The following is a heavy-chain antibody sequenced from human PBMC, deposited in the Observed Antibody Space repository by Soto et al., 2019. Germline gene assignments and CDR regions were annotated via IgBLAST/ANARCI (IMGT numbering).Heavy chain of an antibody. V-gene: IGHV3-21*01. J-gene: IGHJ6*02. CDR1: GINFNSYT. Sequence: LRLSCSASGINFNSYTINLVRQAPGKRLEWLSSISSSGYIFSTDSVRGRFTISRDNAKNSVYLQINSLRAEDTAVYFCARDCSGGSCYPGMDVWGQGTTVTVFS. CDR3: ARDCSGGSCYPGMDV. D-gene: IGHD2-15*01. CDR2: ISSSGYI.